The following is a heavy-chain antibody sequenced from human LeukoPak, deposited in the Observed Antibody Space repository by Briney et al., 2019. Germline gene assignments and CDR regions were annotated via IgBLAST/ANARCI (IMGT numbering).Heavy chain of an antibody. Sequence: SETLSLTCIVSDYSITSGSYWGWIRQPPGKWLEWIGSIAHTGGTYYNPSLKSRVTISVDTSKNQFSLKLSSVTAADTAVYYCARRKSVHVRIAAAGPYYFDYWGQGTLVTVSS. CDR2: IAHTGGT. CDR1: DYSITSGSY. CDR3: ARRKSVHVRIAAAGPYYFDY. D-gene: IGHD6-13*01. J-gene: IGHJ4*02. V-gene: IGHV4-38-2*02.